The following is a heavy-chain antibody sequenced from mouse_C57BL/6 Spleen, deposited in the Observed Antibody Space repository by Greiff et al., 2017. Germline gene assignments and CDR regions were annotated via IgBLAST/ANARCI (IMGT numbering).Heavy chain of an antibody. Sequence: VQLKQSGGGLVQPKGSLKLSCAASGFTFNTYAMHWVRQAPGKGLEWVARIRSKSSNYATYYADSVKDRFTISRDDSQSMLYLQMNNLKTEDTAMYYCVREDSKGWYFDVWGTGTTVTVSS. CDR1: GFTFNTYA. D-gene: IGHD2-5*01. V-gene: IGHV10-3*01. J-gene: IGHJ1*03. CDR2: IRSKSSNYAT. CDR3: VREDSKGWYFDV.